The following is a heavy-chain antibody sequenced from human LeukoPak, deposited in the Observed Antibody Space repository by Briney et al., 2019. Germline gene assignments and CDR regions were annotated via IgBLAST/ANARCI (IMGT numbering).Heavy chain of an antibody. CDR2: IYSGGST. CDR3: ASPKPYYYDSSGYCI. V-gene: IGHV3-66*01. CDR1: GFTVSSNY. Sequence: PGGSLRLSCAASGFTVSSNYMSWVRQAPGKGLEWVSVIYSGGSTYYADSVKGRFTISRDNSKNTLYLQMNSLRAEDTAVYYCASPKPYYYDSSGYCIWGQGTLVTVSS. J-gene: IGHJ4*02. D-gene: IGHD3-22*01.